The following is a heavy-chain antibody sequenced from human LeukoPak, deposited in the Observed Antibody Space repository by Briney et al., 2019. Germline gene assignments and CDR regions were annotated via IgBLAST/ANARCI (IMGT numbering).Heavy chain of an antibody. J-gene: IGHJ5*02. V-gene: IGHV4-34*01. D-gene: IGHD2-15*01. Sequence: PSETLSLTCAVYGGSFSGYYWSWIRQPPGKGLEWIGEINHSGSTNYNPSLKSRVTMSVDTSKNQFSLKLSSVTAADTAVYYCARRSGWWFDPWGQGTLVTVSS. CDR1: GGSFSGYY. CDR2: INHSGST. CDR3: ARRSGWWFDP.